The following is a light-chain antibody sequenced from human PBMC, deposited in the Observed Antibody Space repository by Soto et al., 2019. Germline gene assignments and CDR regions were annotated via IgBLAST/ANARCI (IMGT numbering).Light chain of an antibody. J-gene: IGKJ1*01. CDR2: GAS. CDR3: QHYGDSPRR. V-gene: IGKV3-20*01. CDR1: QSVSSNY. Sequence: EIVLTQSPGTLSLSPGDRATLSCRASQSVSSNYLAWYQQKPGQAPRLLIYGASSRATGVPDRFTGSGSGTDFTLTISRREPEDFVMYYCQHYGDSPRRFGQGTKVEI.